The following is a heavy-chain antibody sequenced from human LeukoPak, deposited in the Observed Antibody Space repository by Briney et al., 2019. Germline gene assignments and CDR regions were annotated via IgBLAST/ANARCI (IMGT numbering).Heavy chain of an antibody. CDR2: IYSGGST. CDR1: GFTVSSNY. CDR3: ARDLFVDTVDY. Sequence: PGGSLRLSCAASGFTVSSNYMSWVRQAPGKGLEWVSVIYSGGSTYYADSVKGRFTISRDNSKNTLYLQMNSLRAEDTAVYYCARDLFVDTVDYWGQGTLVTVSS. J-gene: IGHJ4*02. V-gene: IGHV3-53*01. D-gene: IGHD5-18*01.